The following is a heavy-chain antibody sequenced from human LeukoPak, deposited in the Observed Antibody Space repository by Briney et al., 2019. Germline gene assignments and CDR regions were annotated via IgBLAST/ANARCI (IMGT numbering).Heavy chain of an antibody. J-gene: IGHJ4*02. CDR1: GVTFSSYA. D-gene: IGHD3-10*01. V-gene: IGHV3-23*01. Sequence: PGGSLRLSCAASGVTFSSYAMNWVRQAPGKGLEWVSTISGRGDYTYYADPVKGRFPISRDNSKNTLYLQMNTLRAEDTAVYYCAKTYGSGSYFAFDYWGQGTLVTVSS. CDR2: ISGRGDYT. CDR3: AKTYGSGSYFAFDY.